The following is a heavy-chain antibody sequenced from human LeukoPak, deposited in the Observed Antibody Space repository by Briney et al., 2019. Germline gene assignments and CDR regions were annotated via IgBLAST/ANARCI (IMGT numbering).Heavy chain of an antibody. Sequence: GGSLRLSCAASGFTFSSYAMSWVRQAPGKGLEWVSAISGSGGSTYYADSVKGRFTISRDNSKNTLYLQMNSLRAEDTAVYYCAKDQLYSYGEDLEDYFDYWAREPWSPSPQ. CDR3: AKDQLYSYGEDLEDYFDY. J-gene: IGHJ4*02. V-gene: IGHV3-23*01. CDR2: ISGSGGST. D-gene: IGHD5-18*01. CDR1: GFTFSSYA.